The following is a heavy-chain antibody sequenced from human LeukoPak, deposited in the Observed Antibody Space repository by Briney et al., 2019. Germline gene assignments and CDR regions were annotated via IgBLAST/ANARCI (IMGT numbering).Heavy chain of an antibody. CDR2: ISYDGSNK. CDR1: GFTFSSYA. CDR3: ARDGGSYYFDY. D-gene: IGHD1-26*01. V-gene: IGHV3-30-3*01. J-gene: IGHJ4*02. Sequence: GGSLRLSCAASGFTFSSYAMHWVRQAPGKGLEWVAVISYDGSNKYCADSVKGRFTISRDNSKNTLYLQMNSLRAEDTAVYYCARDGGSYYFDYWGQGTLVTVSS.